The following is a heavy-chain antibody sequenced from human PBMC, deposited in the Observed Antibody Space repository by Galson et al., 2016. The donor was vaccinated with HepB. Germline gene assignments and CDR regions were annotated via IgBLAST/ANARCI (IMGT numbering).Heavy chain of an antibody. J-gene: IGHJ4*02. V-gene: IGHV3-74*01. CDR3: AKTVRMTTVTGFDY. Sequence: SLRLSCAASGFTFSSYWMHWVRQAPGEGLVWVSHISGDGSSTHHGDSVKGRFTVSRDNSKNTLYSQMNSLRAEDTAVYYCAKTVRMTTVTGFDYWGQGTLVTVSS. D-gene: IGHD4-17*01. CDR2: ISGDGSST. CDR1: GFTFSSYW.